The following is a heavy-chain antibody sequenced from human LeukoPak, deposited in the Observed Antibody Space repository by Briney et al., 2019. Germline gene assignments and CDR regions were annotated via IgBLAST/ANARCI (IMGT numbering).Heavy chain of an antibody. CDR2: ISYDGTIK. V-gene: IGHV3-30-3*01. J-gene: IGHJ3*02. Sequence: GGSLRLSCAASGFTFSIYATHWVRQAPGKGLEWVAIISYDGTIKDYADSVKGRFTISRDNSKNTLYLQMNSLRAEDTAVYYCARRDFYGGNSLDAFDIWGQGTMVTVSS. D-gene: IGHD4-23*01. CDR3: ARRDFYGGNSLDAFDI. CDR1: GFTFSIYA.